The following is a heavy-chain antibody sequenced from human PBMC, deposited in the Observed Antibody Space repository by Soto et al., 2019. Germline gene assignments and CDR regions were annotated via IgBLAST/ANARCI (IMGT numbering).Heavy chain of an antibody. D-gene: IGHD3-16*02. V-gene: IGHV3-33*01. CDR1: GFTFSSYG. J-gene: IGHJ4*02. Sequence: QVQLVESGGGVVQPGRSLRLSCAASGFTFSSYGMHWVRQAPGKGLEWVAVIWYDGSNKYYADSVKGRFTISRDNSKNPLYLQMNSLRAEDTAVYYCARDYYDYVWGSYRYTMPTTGYWGQGTLVTVSS. CDR2: IWYDGSNK. CDR3: ARDYYDYVWGSYRYTMPTTGY.